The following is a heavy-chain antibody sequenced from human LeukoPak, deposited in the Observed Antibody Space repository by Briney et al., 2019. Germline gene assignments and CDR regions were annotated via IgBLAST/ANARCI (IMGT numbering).Heavy chain of an antibody. Sequence: SDTLSLTCTVSVDAISDGYYWGCIRRSPGKGLKWIGSIYHSGGSNYNPSLHRRVTISVDKPKSQFSLSLRSVTAADTPVYYCAKGIKCSSLSCDAFGLWGQGTPVTVSS. D-gene: IGHD2-2*01. J-gene: IGHJ5*02. CDR3: AKGIKCSSLSCDAFGL. V-gene: IGHV4-38-2*02. CDR2: IYHSGGS. CDR1: VDAISDGYY.